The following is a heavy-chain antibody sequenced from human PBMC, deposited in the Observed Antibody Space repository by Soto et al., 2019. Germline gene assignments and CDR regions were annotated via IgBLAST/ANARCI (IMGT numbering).Heavy chain of an antibody. J-gene: IGHJ4*02. CDR2: IIPIFGTA. CDR1: GGTFSSYA. D-gene: IGHD1-26*01. Sequence: QVQLVQSGAEVKKPGSSVKVSCKASGGTFSSYAISWVRQAPGQGLEWMGGIIPIFGTANYAQKFQGRVTITAAEATRTAYMELSSLRAEDTAVYYCARSSRALRRVGWDYWGQGTLVTVSS. CDR3: ARSSRALRRVGWDY. V-gene: IGHV1-69*12.